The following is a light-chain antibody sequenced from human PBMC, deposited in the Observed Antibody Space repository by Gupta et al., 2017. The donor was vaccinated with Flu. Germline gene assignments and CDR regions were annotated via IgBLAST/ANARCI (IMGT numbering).Light chain of an antibody. J-gene: IGLJ3*02. V-gene: IGLV1-51*02. CDR2: ENY. CDR3: GTWDNSLRVWV. Sequence: QSVLPQPPSVSAAPGQKVTISCSGSSSNIGNNYVSWYQHLPGTAPKLLIYENYKRPSGIPDRFSGSKSGTSATLAITGLQTGDEADYYCGTWDNSLRVWVFGGGTKLTVL. CDR1: SSNIGNNY.